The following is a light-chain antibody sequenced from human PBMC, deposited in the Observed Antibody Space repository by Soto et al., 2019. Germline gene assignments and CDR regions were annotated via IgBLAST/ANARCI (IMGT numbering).Light chain of an antibody. CDR1: PGIRSG. Sequence: DIQMTLSPSSLSASVGDSVTIACRASPGIRSGLGWYQQRPGKAPKRLIYGTFNLHSGVSARFSGSGSGTEFTLTITSLQPEDSATYYCLQHDTYPLTFGGGTKVDIK. V-gene: IGKV1-17*01. CDR3: LQHDTYPLT. CDR2: GTF. J-gene: IGKJ4*01.